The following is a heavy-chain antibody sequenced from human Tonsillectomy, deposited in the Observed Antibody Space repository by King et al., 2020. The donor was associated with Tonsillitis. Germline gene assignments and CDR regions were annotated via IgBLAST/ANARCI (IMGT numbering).Heavy chain of an antibody. CDR1: GFTFSSYA. V-gene: IGHV3-30*01. CDR3: ARDSISSGWSYYFDF. D-gene: IGHD6-19*01. Sequence: VQLVESGGGVVQPGRSLRLSCAASGFTFSSYAVHWVRQAPGKGLEWVALISYDGINKYYADSVKGRFTLSRDNSKNTLYMQMNSLRAEDTAVYYCARDSISSGWSYYFDFWGQGTLVTVSS. J-gene: IGHJ4*02. CDR2: ISYDGINK.